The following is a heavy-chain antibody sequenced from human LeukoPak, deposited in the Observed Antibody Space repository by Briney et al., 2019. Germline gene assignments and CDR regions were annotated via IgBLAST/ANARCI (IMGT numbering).Heavy chain of an antibody. D-gene: IGHD6-19*01. CDR2: IDTSGAYT. CDR1: GFTFTSYA. V-gene: IGHV3-23*01. Sequence: PGGSLRLSCAASGFTFTSYAMSWVRQAPAQGLEWVSAIDTSGAYTYYADSVKGRFTISRDNSKNTLYLQMNSLRAEDAAVYYCAKGGIAVAFDYWGQGTLVTVSS. J-gene: IGHJ4*02. CDR3: AKGGIAVAFDY.